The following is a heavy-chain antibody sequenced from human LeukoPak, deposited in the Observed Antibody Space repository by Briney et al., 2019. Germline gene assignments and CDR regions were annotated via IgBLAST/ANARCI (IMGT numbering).Heavy chain of an antibody. CDR2: ITGGGDGT. D-gene: IGHD2-21*01. CDR1: EFTFSNYA. CDR3: AKVDVCGGNDCYFFDY. V-gene: IGHV3-23*01. J-gene: IGHJ4*02. Sequence: PGGSLRLSCTASEFTFSNYAMSWVRQALGKGLEWVSAITGGGDGTFYADSVKGRFTISRDNSRNTLYLQMNSLRADDTAVYYCAKVDVCGGNDCYFFDYWGQGTLVTVSS.